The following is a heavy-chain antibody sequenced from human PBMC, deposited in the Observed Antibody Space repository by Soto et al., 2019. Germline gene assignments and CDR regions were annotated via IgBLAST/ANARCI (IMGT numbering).Heavy chain of an antibody. Sequence: QLQLVQSGTEVKKPGSSVTVSCKASGGTFGNYAINWLRQAPGQGLQWMGDISPMCHKANYEQTFQGRLSITADESTTTVYMELSSLRSEDTALYYYAGEVEVHTPVFGAGGQGTLVTVSS. V-gene: IGHV1-69*01. CDR2: ISPMCHKA. CDR3: AGEVEVHTPVFGA. CDR1: GGTFGNYA. J-gene: IGHJ4*02. D-gene: IGHD2-2*01.